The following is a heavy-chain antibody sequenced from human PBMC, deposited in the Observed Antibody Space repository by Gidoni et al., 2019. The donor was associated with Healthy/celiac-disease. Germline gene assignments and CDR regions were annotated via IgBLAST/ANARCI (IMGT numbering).Heavy chain of an antibody. CDR1: GGTFSSYT. CDR2: IIPILGIA. V-gene: IGHV1-69*02. Sequence: QVQLVQSGAEVKKPGSSVKVSCKASGGTFSSYTISWVRQAPGQGLEWMGRIIPILGIANYAQKFQGRVTITADKSTSTAYMELSSLRSEDTAVYYCARFAGAQRYFDLPDDDYWGQGTLVTVSS. J-gene: IGHJ4*02. CDR3: ARFAGAQRYFDLPDDDY. D-gene: IGHD3-9*01.